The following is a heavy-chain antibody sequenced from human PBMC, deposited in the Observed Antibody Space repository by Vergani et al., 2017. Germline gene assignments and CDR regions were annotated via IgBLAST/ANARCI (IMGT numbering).Heavy chain of an antibody. CDR2: IKRKTDGGTT. Sequence: EVQLVESGGGLVKPGGSLRLSCAASGFTFSNAWMSWVRQAPGKGLEWVGRIKRKTDGGTTDYAAPVKGRFTISRDDSKNTLYLQMNSLKTEDTAVYYCTTGEGSPSWDYWGQGTLVTVSS. V-gene: IGHV3-15*01. CDR3: TTGEGSPSWDY. J-gene: IGHJ4*02. CDR1: GFTFSNAW.